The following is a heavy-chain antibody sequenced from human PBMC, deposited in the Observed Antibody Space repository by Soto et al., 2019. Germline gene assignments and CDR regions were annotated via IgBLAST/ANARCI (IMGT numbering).Heavy chain of an antibody. D-gene: IGHD3-3*01. CDR2: ISYDGSNK. CDR1: GFTFIIYG. CDR3: AKEKRFLEWTQYYFDY. Sequence: PGGSLRLSCAASGFTFIIYGMHWVRQAPGKGLEWVAVISYDGSNKYYADSVKGRFTISRDNSKNTLYLQMNSLRAEDTAVYYCAKEKRFLEWTQYYFDYWGQGTLVTVSS. V-gene: IGHV3-30*18. J-gene: IGHJ4*02.